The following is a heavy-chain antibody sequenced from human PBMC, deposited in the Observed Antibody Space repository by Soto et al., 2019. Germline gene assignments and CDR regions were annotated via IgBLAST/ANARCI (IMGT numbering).Heavy chain of an antibody. D-gene: IGHD3-3*01. CDR3: AVSLYGVVLHYYYRMDV. V-gene: IGHV1-2*04. Sequence: GASVKVSCKASGYSFTDYHIHWVRQAPGQGLEWLGRINPKSGGTSTAQKFQGWVTMTTDTSISTASMELTRLTFEDTAFYYCAVSLYGVVLHYYYRMDVWGPGTSVTVSS. CDR1: GYSFTDYH. CDR2: INPKSGGT. J-gene: IGHJ6*02.